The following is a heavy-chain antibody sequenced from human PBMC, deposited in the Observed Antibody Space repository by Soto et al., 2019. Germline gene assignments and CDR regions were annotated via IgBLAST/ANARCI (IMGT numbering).Heavy chain of an antibody. Sequence: ASVKVSCKASGYTFTGYYMHWVRQAPGQGLEWMGWINPNSGGTNYAQKFQGWVTMTRDTSISTAYMELSRLRSGDTAVYYCARDRGSSSPYYYYYGMDVWGQGTTVTVSS. CDR2: INPNSGGT. J-gene: IGHJ6*02. CDR1: GYTFTGYY. V-gene: IGHV1-2*04. CDR3: ARDRGSSSPYYYYYGMDV. D-gene: IGHD6-6*01.